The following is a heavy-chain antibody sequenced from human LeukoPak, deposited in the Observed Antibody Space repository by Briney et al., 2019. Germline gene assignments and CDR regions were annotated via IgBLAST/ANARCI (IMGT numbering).Heavy chain of an antibody. CDR2: IKSKPDGGAT. Sequence: PGRSLRLSCAASGVTCSNDWMSWVRQAPGKGLEWVGRIKSKPDGGATDDAAPVKGRFTISRDDSKNTLYLQMNSLKTEDTAVYYCTTDWYDYWGRGTLVTVSS. V-gene: IGHV3-15*01. J-gene: IGHJ4*02. D-gene: IGHD2-15*01. CDR3: TTDWYDY. CDR1: GVTCSNDW.